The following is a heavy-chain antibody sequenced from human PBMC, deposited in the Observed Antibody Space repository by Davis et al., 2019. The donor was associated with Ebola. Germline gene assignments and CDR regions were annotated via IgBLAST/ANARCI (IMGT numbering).Heavy chain of an antibody. V-gene: IGHV3-48*03. CDR2: ISSSGSTI. CDR1: GFTFSSYE. CDR3: ARDPPDIVVVPRGYYGMDV. D-gene: IGHD2-2*01. Sequence: PGGSLRLSCAASGFTFSSYEMNWVRQAPGKGLEWVSYISSSGSTIYYADSVKGRFTISRDNAKNSLYLQMNSLRAEDTAVYYCARDPPDIVVVPRGYYGMDVWGQGTTVTVSS. J-gene: IGHJ6*02.